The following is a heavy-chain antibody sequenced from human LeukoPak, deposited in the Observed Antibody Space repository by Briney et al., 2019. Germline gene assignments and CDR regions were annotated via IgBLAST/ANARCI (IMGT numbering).Heavy chain of an antibody. V-gene: IGHV4-59*12. CDR3: ARRITMVRGVITSTHLYYYYMDV. CDR1: GGSISSYY. D-gene: IGHD3-10*01. J-gene: IGHJ6*03. CDR2: IYYSGST. Sequence: SETLSLTCTVSGGSISSYYWSWIRQPPGKGLEWIGYIYYSGSTNYNPSLKSRVTISVDTSKNQFSLKLSSVTAADTAVYYCARRITMVRGVITSTHLYYYYMDVWGKGTTVTISS.